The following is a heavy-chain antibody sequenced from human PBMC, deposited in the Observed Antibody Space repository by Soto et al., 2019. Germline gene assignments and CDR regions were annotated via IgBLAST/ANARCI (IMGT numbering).Heavy chain of an antibody. CDR3: AREAWGTTVTAVGMDV. V-gene: IGHV4-61*01. D-gene: IGHD4-4*01. CDR2: IYYSGST. CDR1: GGSVSSGSYY. Sequence: SETLSLTCTVSGGSVSSGSYYWSWIRQPPGKGLEWIGYIYYSGSTNYNPSLKSRVTISVDTSKNQFSLKLSSVTAADTAVYYCAREAWGTTVTAVGMDVWGQGTTVTVSS. J-gene: IGHJ6*02.